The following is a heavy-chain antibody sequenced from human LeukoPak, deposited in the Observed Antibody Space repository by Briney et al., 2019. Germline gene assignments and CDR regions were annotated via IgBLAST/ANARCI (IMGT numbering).Heavy chain of an antibody. D-gene: IGHD6-13*01. V-gene: IGHV4-34*01. CDR2: INHSGST. Sequence: SETLSLTCAVYGESFSGYYWSWIRQPPGKGLEWIGEINHSGSTNYNPSLKSRVTISVDTSKNQFSLKLSSVTAADTAVYYCARAWQQLPPVYWGQGTLVTVSS. J-gene: IGHJ4*02. CDR3: ARAWQQLPPVY. CDR1: GESFSGYY.